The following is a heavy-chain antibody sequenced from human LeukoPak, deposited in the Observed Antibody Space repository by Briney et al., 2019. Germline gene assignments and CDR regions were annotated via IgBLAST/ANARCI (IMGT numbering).Heavy chain of an antibody. J-gene: IGHJ4*02. D-gene: IGHD3-10*01. CDR3: ARGSKFLYYGSGSYFAY. V-gene: IGHV4-59*01. CDR2: IYYSGST. Sequence: SETLSLTCTVSGGSISSYYWSWIRQPPGKGLEWIGYIYYSGSTNYNPSLKSRVTISVDTSKNQFSLKLSSVTAADTAVCYCARGSKFLYYGSGSYFAYWGQGTLVTVSS. CDR1: GGSISSYY.